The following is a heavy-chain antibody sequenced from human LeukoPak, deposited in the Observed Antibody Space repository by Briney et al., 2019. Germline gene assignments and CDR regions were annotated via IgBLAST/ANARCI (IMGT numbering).Heavy chain of an antibody. V-gene: IGHV1-3*01. CDR3: ATSGDMVATIRTGSGAFDI. Sequence: GASVKVSCKASGYTFTSYAMHWVRQAPGQRLEWMGWINAGNGNTKYSQKFQGRVTITRDTSASTAYMELSSLRSEDTAVYYCATSGDMVATIRTGSGAFDIWGQGTMVTVSS. J-gene: IGHJ3*02. CDR2: INAGNGNT. D-gene: IGHD5-12*01. CDR1: GYTFTSYA.